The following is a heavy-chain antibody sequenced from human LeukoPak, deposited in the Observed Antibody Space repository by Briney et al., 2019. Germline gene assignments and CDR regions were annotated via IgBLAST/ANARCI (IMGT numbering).Heavy chain of an antibody. V-gene: IGHV3-9*01. CDR3: AKGGGSYLRSVQLNY. J-gene: IGHJ4*02. Sequence: PGGSLRLSCAASGFTLDDYAMHWVRQAPGKGLEWVSGISWNSGSIGYADSVKGRFTISRDNAKNSLYLQMNSLRAEDTALYYCAKGGGSYLRSVQLNYWGQGTLVTVSS. CDR2: ISWNSGSI. CDR1: GFTLDDYA. D-gene: IGHD1-26*01.